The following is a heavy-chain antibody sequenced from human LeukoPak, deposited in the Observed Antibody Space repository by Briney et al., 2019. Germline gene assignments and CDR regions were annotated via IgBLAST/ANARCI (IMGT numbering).Heavy chain of an antibody. Sequence: PSETLSLTCTVSGGSISSYYWSWLRQPPGKGLEWIGFIYYSGSTNYNPSLKSRVTISVDTSKNQFSLKLSSVTAADTAVYYCARINYYDSSGYYPFDYWGQGILVTVSS. CDR2: IYYSGST. J-gene: IGHJ4*02. V-gene: IGHV4-59*08. CDR1: GGSISSYY. CDR3: ARINYYDSSGYYPFDY. D-gene: IGHD3-22*01.